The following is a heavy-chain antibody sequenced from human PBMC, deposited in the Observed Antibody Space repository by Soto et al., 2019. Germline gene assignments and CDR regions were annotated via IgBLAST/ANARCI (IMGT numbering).Heavy chain of an antibody. V-gene: IGHV4-59*08. CDR1: GGSISSYY. Sequence: SETLSLTCTVSGGSISSYYWSWIRQPPGKGLEWIGYIYYSGSTNYNPSLTSRVTISVDTSKNQFSLKLSSVTAADTAVYYCASHGALDTAMVTEWFDPWGQGTLVTVSS. D-gene: IGHD5-18*01. CDR3: ASHGALDTAMVTEWFDP. J-gene: IGHJ5*02. CDR2: IYYSGST.